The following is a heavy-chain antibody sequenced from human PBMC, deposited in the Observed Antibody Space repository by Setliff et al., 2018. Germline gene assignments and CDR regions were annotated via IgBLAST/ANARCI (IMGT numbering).Heavy chain of an antibody. CDR3: ARLGVDDSSGYYYPGGYMDV. D-gene: IGHD3-22*01. Sequence: SETLSLTCAVYGGSFSSYYWNWIRQPPGKGLEWIGEIHHSGSTKYNPSLKSRVTISLDTSKNQFSLKLTSVTAADTAVYYCARLGVDDSSGYYYPGGYMDVWGKGTTVTVSS. CDR1: GGSFSSYY. J-gene: IGHJ6*03. V-gene: IGHV4-34*01. CDR2: IHHSGST.